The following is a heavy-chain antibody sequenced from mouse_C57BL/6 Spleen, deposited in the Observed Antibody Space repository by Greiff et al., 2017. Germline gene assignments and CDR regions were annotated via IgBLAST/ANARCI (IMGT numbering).Heavy chain of an antibody. CDR3: AREEYYGSSYFAY. Sequence: VQLKESGPELVKPGASVKLSCKASGYTFTSYDINWVKQRPGQGLEWIGWIYPRDGSTKYNEKFKGKATLTVDTSSSTAYMELHSLTSEDSAVYFCAREEYYGSSYFAYWGQGTLVTVSA. CDR2: IYPRDGST. D-gene: IGHD1-1*01. CDR1: GYTFTSYD. V-gene: IGHV1-85*01. J-gene: IGHJ3*01.